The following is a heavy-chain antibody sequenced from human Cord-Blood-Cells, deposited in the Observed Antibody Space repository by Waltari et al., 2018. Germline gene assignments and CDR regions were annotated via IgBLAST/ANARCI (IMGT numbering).Heavy chain of an antibody. CDR3: ARTVTDAFDI. Sequence: QVQLVQSGAEVKKPGASVTASCKASGYPFPCSYMPGVRQAPGQGLEWMGWIKPNSGGTNYAQKFQGRVTMTRDTSISTAYMELSRLRSDDTAVYYCARTVTDAFDIWGQGTMVTVSS. V-gene: IGHV1-2*02. CDR1: GYPFPCSY. J-gene: IGHJ3*02. CDR2: IKPNSGGT. D-gene: IGHD4-4*01.